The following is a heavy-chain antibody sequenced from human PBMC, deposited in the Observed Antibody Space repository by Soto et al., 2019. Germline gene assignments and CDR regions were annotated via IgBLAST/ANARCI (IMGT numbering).Heavy chain of an antibody. V-gene: IGHV1-2*04. CDR2: INPNSGGT. CDR1: GYTFTGYY. CDR3: ASGGVLRYYDWLWEYFHH. Sequence: ASVKVSCKASGYTFTGYYMHWVRQAPGQGLEWMGWINPNSGGTNYAQKFQGWVTMTRDTSISTAYMELSRLRSDDTAVYYCASGGVLRYYDWLWEYFHHWGQGTLVTVSS. J-gene: IGHJ1*01. D-gene: IGHD3-9*01.